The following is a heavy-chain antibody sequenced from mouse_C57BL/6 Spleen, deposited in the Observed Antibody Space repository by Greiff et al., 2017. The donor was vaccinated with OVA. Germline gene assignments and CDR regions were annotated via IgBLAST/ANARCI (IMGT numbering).Heavy chain of an antibody. CDR2: INPNNGGT. CDR1: GYTFTDYY. Sequence: EVQLQQSGPELVKPGASVKISCKASGYTFTDYYMNWVKQSHGKSLEWIGDINPNNGGTSYNQKFKGKATLTVDKSSSTAYMELRSLTSEDAAVEYCAREGGYCGRDAMDYWGQGTSVTVSS. CDR3: AREGGYCGRDAMDY. J-gene: IGHJ4*01. D-gene: IGHD1-1*01. V-gene: IGHV1-26*01.